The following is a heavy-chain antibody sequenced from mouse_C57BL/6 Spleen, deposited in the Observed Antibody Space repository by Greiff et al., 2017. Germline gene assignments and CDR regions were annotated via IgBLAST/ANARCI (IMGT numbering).Heavy chain of an antibody. J-gene: IGHJ1*03. V-gene: IGHV14-2*01. D-gene: IGHD1-1*01. CDR2: IDPEDGET. Sequence: EVQLQQSGAELVKPGASVKLSCTASGFNIKDYYMHWVKQRTEQGLEWIGRIDPEDGETTYAPKFQGKDAITADTSSNTAYLQLSSLTSEDTSVYYCARFYYNGSSYEGWYFDVWGTGTTVTVSS. CDR3: ARFYYNGSSYEGWYFDV. CDR1: GFNIKDYY.